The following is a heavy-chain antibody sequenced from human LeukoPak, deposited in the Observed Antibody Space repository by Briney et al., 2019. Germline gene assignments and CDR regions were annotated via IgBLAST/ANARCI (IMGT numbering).Heavy chain of an antibody. D-gene: IGHD3-22*01. CDR3: ARGRITMIDYGMDV. CDR1: GFTFSSYD. CDR2: IGTAGDT. Sequence: GGSLRLSCAASGFTFSSYDMHWVRQATGKGLEWVSAIGTAGDTYYPGSVKGRFTISRENAKNSLYLQMNSLRAGDTAVYYCARGRITMIDYGMDVWGQGTTVTVSS. J-gene: IGHJ6*02. V-gene: IGHV3-13*01.